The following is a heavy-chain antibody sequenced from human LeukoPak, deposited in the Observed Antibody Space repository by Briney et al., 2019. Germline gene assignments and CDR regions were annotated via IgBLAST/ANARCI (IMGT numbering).Heavy chain of an antibody. J-gene: IGHJ5*02. CDR3: AKTQGYYDA. CDR1: GFTFSNYA. D-gene: IGHD2-15*01. Sequence: GGSLSLSCVASGFTFSNYAMSWVRQAPGKGLELVSGIYGSDDKTVYGDAVKGRFTISRDNSKNTLYLQMNSLRADDTAVYYCAKTQGYYDAWGQGALVTVSS. CDR2: IYGSDDKT. V-gene: IGHV3-23*01.